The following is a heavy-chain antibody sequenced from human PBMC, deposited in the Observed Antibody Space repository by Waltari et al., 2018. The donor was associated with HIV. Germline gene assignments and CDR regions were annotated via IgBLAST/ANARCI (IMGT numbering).Heavy chain of an antibody. D-gene: IGHD4-4*01. CDR3: ARDQEFMTTVTPLAY. J-gene: IGHJ4*02. V-gene: IGHV3-33*01. CDR1: GFTFNNYG. Sequence: QVQLVESGGGVVQPGGSLRLSCAASGFTFNNYGIHWVRQAPGKGLEWVAVIWYDGSKTYYEVSVKGRFTISRDTSKNTVYLQMSSLRAEDTALYYCARDQEFMTTVTPLAYWGQGTPVTVSS. CDR2: IWYDGSKT.